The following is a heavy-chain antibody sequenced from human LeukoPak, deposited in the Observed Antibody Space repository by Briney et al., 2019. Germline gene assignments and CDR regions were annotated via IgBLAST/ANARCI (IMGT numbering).Heavy chain of an antibody. CDR3: AKARYYYGSGSYYTDDAFDI. Sequence: PGGSLRLSCAASGFTFSSYGMHWVRQAPGKGLEWVSAISGNDESAYYADSVKGRFTISRDNSKNTLYLQLNSLRAEDAAVYYCAKARYYYGSGSYYTDDAFDIWGQGTMVTVSS. J-gene: IGHJ3*02. V-gene: IGHV3-23*01. CDR2: ISGNDESA. D-gene: IGHD3-10*01. CDR1: GFTFSSYG.